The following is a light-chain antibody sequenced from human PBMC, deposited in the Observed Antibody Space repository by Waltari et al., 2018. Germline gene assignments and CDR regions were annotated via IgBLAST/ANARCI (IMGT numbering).Light chain of an antibody. Sequence: DIQMTQSPSSLSASVGDRVTIPCRASQNIINFLSWYQQKPVGAPKLLIYAASTLQSAVPSRFSGSGSGTDFTLTISSLQPVDFATYYCQQSYSTPPTFGAGTKVEI. CDR1: QNIINF. V-gene: IGKV1-39*01. CDR3: QQSYSTPPT. J-gene: IGKJ4*01. CDR2: AAS.